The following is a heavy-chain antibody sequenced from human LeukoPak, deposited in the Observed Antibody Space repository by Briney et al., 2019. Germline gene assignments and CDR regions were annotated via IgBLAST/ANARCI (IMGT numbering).Heavy chain of an antibody. Sequence: GGSLRLSCAASGFTFTHSWMSWVRQAPGKGLEWVSGISVSGGTTYYADSVKGRFTISRDNSKNTLFLPMNSLRAEDTAVYYCARAYSGYALFDYWGQGTLVTVAS. J-gene: IGHJ4*02. CDR3: ARAYSGYALFDY. V-gene: IGHV3-23*01. CDR2: ISVSGGTT. D-gene: IGHD5-12*01. CDR1: GFTFTHSW.